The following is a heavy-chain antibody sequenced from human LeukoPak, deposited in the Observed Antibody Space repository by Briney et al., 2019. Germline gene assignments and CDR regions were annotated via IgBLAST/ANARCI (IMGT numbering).Heavy chain of an antibody. J-gene: IGHJ4*02. D-gene: IGHD2-2*01. Sequence: NPSETLSLTCAVCGGSFSGYYWSWIRQPPGKGLEWIGEINHSGSTNYNPSLKSRVTISVDTSKNQFSLKLSSVTAADTAVYYCAREVVPAAIDYWGQGTLVTVSS. V-gene: IGHV4-34*01. CDR3: AREVVPAAIDY. CDR2: INHSGST. CDR1: GGSFSGYY.